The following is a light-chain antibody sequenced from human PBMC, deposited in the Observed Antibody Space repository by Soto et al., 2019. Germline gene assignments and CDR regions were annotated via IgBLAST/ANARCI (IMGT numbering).Light chain of an antibody. V-gene: IGLV3-21*02. CDR3: QVWDSSSDHPVL. CDR1: NIGSES. Sequence: SYELTQPPSVSVAPGQTARITCGRENIGSESVTWYQQKPGQAPVLVVYNDRDRPSGIPERFSGSKSGNTATLTIGRVEAGDEADYYCQVWDSSSDHPVLFGGGTKVTVL. J-gene: IGLJ2*01. CDR2: NDR.